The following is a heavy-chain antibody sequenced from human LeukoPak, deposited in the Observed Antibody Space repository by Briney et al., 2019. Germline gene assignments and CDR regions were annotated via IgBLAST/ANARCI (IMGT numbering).Heavy chain of an antibody. CDR2: IYYSGST. Sequence: SETLSLTCTVSGGSISSYYWSWIRQPPGKGLEWIRYIYYSGSTNYNPSLKSRVTISVDTSKNQFSLKLSSVTAADTAVYYCARGRIAAAGTGPYYYGMDVWGQGTTVTVSS. CDR3: ARGRIAAAGTGPYYYGMDV. V-gene: IGHV4-59*01. J-gene: IGHJ6*02. CDR1: GGSISSYY. D-gene: IGHD6-13*01.